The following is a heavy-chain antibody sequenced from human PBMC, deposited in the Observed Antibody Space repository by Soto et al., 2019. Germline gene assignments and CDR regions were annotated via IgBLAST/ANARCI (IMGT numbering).Heavy chain of an antibody. CDR1: AYSITSANW. V-gene: IGHV4-28*01. Sequence: SETTSLTRTASAYSITSANWWGWIRQPPGKGLEWIGYMYYSGSTYYNPSLKSRVTMSVDTSKNQFSLKLSSVTAVDTAVYYCATKGNGKYYFDYWGQGTLVTVSS. CDR3: ATKGNGKYYFDY. CDR2: MYYSGST. D-gene: IGHD4-4*01. J-gene: IGHJ4*02.